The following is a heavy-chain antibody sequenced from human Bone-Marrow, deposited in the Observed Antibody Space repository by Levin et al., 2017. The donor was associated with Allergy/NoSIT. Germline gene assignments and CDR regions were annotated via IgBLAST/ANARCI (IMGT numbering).Heavy chain of an antibody. J-gene: IGHJ6*02. D-gene: IGHD6-6*01. V-gene: IGHV1-18*01. CDR3: ARGVAAHPGSSRYYDYGRDV. Sequence: ASVKVSCKASGYTFTSYGISWVRQAPGQGLEWMGWISAYNGNTNYAQKLQGRVTMTTDTSTSTAYMELRSLRSDDTAGYCCARGVAAHPGSSRYYDYGRDVWGQGTTVTVS. CDR1: GYTFTSYG. CDR2: ISAYNGNT.